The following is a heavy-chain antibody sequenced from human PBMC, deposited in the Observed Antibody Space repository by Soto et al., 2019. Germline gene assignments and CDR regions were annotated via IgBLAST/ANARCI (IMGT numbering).Heavy chain of an antibody. D-gene: IGHD1-26*01. J-gene: IGHJ4*02. Sequence: QLQLQESGPGLVKPSETLSLTCTVSGGSISSSSYYWGWIRQPPGKGLEWIGSIYYSGSTYYNPSLKSRVTISVDTSKNQFSLKLSSVTAADTAVYYCARHLIRYSGSYLGYWGQGTLVTVSS. CDR2: IYYSGST. CDR1: GGSISSSSYY. V-gene: IGHV4-39*01. CDR3: ARHLIRYSGSYLGY.